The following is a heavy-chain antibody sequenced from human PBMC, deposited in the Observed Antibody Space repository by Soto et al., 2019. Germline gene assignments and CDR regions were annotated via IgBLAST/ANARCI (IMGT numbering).Heavy chain of an antibody. CDR2: INSDGSST. V-gene: IGHV3-74*01. D-gene: IGHD3-22*01. CDR3: TVTLYYYDSSGYSFDY. Sequence: GGSLRLSCAASGFTFSSYWMHWVRQAPGKGLVWVSRINSDGSSTRYADSVKGRFTISRDNAKNTLYLQMNSLRVEDMAVYYCTVTLYYYDSSGYSFDYWGQGTLVTVSS. CDR1: GFTFSSYW. J-gene: IGHJ4*02.